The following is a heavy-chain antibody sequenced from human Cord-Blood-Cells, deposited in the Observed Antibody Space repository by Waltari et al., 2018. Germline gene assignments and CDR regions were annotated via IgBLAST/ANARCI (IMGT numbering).Heavy chain of an antibody. V-gene: IGHV6-1*01. D-gene: IGHD6-19*01. CDR3: ARVAGYSSGWYRGYFDY. J-gene: IGHJ4*02. CDR1: GDSVSSNSAA. CDR2: TYYRAKWYN. Sequence: QVQLQQSGPGLVKPSQTLSLTCAISGDSVSSNSAAWNWIRLSPSRGLEWLGRTYYRAKWYNDCAVSGKSRITINPDTSKTQFSLQLNSVTPEDTGVYYCARVAGYSSGWYRGYFDYWGQGTLVTVSS.